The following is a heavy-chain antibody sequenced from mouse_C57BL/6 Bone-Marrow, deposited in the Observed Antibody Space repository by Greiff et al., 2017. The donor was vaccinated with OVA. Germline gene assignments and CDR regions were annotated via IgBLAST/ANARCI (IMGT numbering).Heavy chain of an antibody. V-gene: IGHV5-17*01. CDR1: GFTFSDYG. D-gene: IGHD2-3*01. Sequence: EVMLVESGGGLVKPGGSLKLSCAASGFTFSDYGMHWVRQAPEKGLEWVAYISSGSSTIYYADTVKGRFTISRDNAKNTLFLQMTSLRSEDTAMYYCARPIYDGYLGVYWGQGTTLKVSS. J-gene: IGHJ2*01. CDR2: ISSGSSTI. CDR3: ARPIYDGYLGVY.